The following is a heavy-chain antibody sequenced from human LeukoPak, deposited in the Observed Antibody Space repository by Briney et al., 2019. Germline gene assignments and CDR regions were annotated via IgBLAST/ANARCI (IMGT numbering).Heavy chain of an antibody. CDR2: ISWNSGTM. Sequence: PGRSLRLSCAASGFTFDDYAMPWVRQVPGKGLEWVSGISWNSGTMGYAESVKGRFTISRDNAKNSLFLQMNSLRVEDTALYICVTGGLAAFDIWGQGTMVTVSS. CDR1: GFTFDDYA. J-gene: IGHJ3*02. D-gene: IGHD1-1*01. CDR3: VTGGLAAFDI. V-gene: IGHV3-9*01.